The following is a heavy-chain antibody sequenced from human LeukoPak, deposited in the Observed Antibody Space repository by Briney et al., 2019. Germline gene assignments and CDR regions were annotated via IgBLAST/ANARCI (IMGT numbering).Heavy chain of an antibody. CDR1: GYTFTSYG. V-gene: IGHV1-18*01. Sequence: GASVKVSCKTSGYTFTSYGVSWVRQAPGQRLEWMGWISTYNYNTNYAQKFRGRVTPTKDTSTSTAYMELRSLRSDDTAIYYCARQVDTTMALPDYWGQGTLVTVSS. J-gene: IGHJ4*02. CDR3: ARQVDTTMALPDY. CDR2: ISTYNYNT. D-gene: IGHD5-18*01.